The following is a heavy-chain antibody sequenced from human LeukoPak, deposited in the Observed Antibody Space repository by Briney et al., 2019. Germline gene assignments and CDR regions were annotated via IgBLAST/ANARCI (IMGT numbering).Heavy chain of an antibody. CDR2: INHSGST. CDR1: GGSISSYY. J-gene: IGHJ4*02. CDR3: ASGGFDSSGYSFDY. D-gene: IGHD3-22*01. V-gene: IGHV4-34*01. Sequence: SETLSLTCTVSGGSISSYYWSWIRQPPGKGLEWIGEINHSGSTNYNPSLKSRVTISVDTSKNQFSLKLSSVTAADTAVYYRASGGFDSSGYSFDYWGQGTLVTVSS.